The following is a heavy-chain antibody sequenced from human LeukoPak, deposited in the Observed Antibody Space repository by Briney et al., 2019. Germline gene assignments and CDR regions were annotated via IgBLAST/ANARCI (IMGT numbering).Heavy chain of an antibody. D-gene: IGHD5-12*01. Sequence: SSETLSLTCAVYGGSFSGYYWSWIRQPPGKGLEWIGEINHSGSTNYNPSLKSRVTISINTSKNQFSLKLSSVTAADTAVYYCARRNGQDIVATFRRRYYFDYWGQGTLVTVSS. CDR1: GGSFSGYY. V-gene: IGHV4-34*01. CDR3: ARRNGQDIVATFRRRYYFDY. CDR2: INHSGST. J-gene: IGHJ4*02.